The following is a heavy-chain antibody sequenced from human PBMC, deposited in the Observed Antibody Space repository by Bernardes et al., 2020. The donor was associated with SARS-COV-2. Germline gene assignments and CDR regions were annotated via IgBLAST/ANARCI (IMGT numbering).Heavy chain of an antibody. CDR1: GFTFRSYS. CDR2: ISSSSSYI. Sequence: GGSLRLSCAASGFTFRSYSMNWVRQAPGKGLEWVSSISSSSSYIYYADSVKGRFTISRDNAKNSLYLQMNSLRAEDTAVYYCARGHGTSSGSGKEDYWGQGTLVTVSS. J-gene: IGHJ4*02. V-gene: IGHV3-21*01. CDR3: ARGHGTSSGSGKEDY. D-gene: IGHD3-10*01.